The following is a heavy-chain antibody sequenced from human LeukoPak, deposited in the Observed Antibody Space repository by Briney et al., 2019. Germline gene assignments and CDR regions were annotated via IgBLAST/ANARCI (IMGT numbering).Heavy chain of an antibody. CDR3: ARLGDSSGGTYFDY. J-gene: IGHJ4*02. Sequence: SETLSLTCTVSGASITGSHDYWAWVRQPPGKGLEWIGRIYYSGGTHYNPSLESRLTISVDTSKNQFSLKLKSVTAADTAVYYCARLGDSSGGTYFDYWGQGTLVTVSS. V-gene: IGHV4-39*01. CDR1: GASITGSHDY. CDR2: IYYSGGT. D-gene: IGHD6-19*01.